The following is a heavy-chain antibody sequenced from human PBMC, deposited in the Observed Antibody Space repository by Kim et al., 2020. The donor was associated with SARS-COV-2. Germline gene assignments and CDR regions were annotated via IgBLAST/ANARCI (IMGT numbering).Heavy chain of an antibody. CDR3: ARGPPRIAARPLDY. J-gene: IGHJ4*02. V-gene: IGHV4-34*01. Sequence: SETLSLTCAVYGGSFSGYYWSWIRQPPGKGLEWIVEINHSGSTNYNPSLKSRVTISVDTSKNQFSLKLSSVTAADTAVYYCARGPPRIAARPLDYWGQGTLVTVSS. CDR2: INHSGST. D-gene: IGHD6-6*01. CDR1: GGSFSGYY.